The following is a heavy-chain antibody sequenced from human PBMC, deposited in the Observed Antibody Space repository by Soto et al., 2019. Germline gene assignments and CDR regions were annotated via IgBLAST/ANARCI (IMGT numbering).Heavy chain of an antibody. CDR3: ARFYFDSSGYLPSPYYYYYGMDV. J-gene: IGHJ6*02. CDR2: INAGNGNT. Sequence: AFMQNPCQNTGYSLSRYALGWVGPAPEQKLEWMRWINAGNGNTKYSQKFHGRVTITRDTSASTAYMELCSLRAEDTAVYYCARFYFDSSGYLPSPYYYYYGMDVWGQGTTVTVSS. D-gene: IGHD3-22*01. CDR1: GYSLSRYA. V-gene: IGHV1-3*01.